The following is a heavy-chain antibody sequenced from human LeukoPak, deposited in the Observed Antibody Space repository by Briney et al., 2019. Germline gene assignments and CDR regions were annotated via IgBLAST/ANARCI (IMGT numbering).Heavy chain of an antibody. D-gene: IGHD3/OR15-3a*01. CDR3: AKDAQRGFDFSNSLES. J-gene: IGHJ4*02. Sequence: GGPLRLSYATSGFTFSHYGMHWVRQAPGKGVEWVAVIWSDGSEKYYGDSVKGRFTISRDNSKKTVHLQMNSLRVEDTAVYYCAKDAQRGFDFSNSLESWGQGTLVTVSS. CDR1: GFTFSHYG. CDR2: IWSDGSEK. V-gene: IGHV3-33*06.